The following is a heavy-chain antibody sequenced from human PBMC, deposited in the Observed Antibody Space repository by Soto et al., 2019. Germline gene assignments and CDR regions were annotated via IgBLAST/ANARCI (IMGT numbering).Heavy chain of an antibody. V-gene: IGHV1-18*01. CDR1: GYTFTSYG. CDR3: EIVRVITEPIWYYYYSYRDV. Sequence: ASVKVSCKASGYTFTSYGISWVRQAPGQGLEWMGWISAYNGNTNYAQKLQGRVTMTTDTSTSTAYMELRSLRSDDTAVYYCEIVRVITEPIWYYYYSYRDVGGKGTRVTV. J-gene: IGHJ6*03. D-gene: IGHD3-10*01. CDR2: ISAYNGNT.